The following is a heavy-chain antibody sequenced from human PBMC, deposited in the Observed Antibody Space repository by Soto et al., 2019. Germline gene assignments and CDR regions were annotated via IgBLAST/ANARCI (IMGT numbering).Heavy chain of an antibody. CDR2: ISYDGSNK. V-gene: IGHV3-30*18. CDR1: GFTFSSYG. CDR3: AKDKTGPSCQECYYGMDV. D-gene: IGHD2-2*01. J-gene: IGHJ6*02. Sequence: GGSLSLSCAASGFTFSSYGMHWVRQAPGKGLEWVAVISYDGSNKYYADSVKGRFTISRDNSKNTLYLQMNSLRAEDTAVYYCAKDKTGPSCQECYYGMDVWGQGTTVTVSS.